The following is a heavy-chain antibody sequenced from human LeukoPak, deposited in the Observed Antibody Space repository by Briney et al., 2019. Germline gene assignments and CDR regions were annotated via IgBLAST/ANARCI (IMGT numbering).Heavy chain of an antibody. Sequence: GGSLRLSCTASGFTFNTYWMNWARQAPGKGLEWVAVISYDGSNKYYADSVKGRFTISRDNSKNTLYLQMNSLRAEDTAVYYCARTRLLSYFDYWGQGTLVTVSS. D-gene: IGHD2/OR15-2a*01. V-gene: IGHV3-30*03. CDR1: GFTFNTYW. CDR2: ISYDGSNK. J-gene: IGHJ4*02. CDR3: ARTRLLSYFDY.